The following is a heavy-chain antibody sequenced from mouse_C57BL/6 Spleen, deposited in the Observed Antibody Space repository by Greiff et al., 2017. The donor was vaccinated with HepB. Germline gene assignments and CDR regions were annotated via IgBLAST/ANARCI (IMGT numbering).Heavy chain of an antibody. V-gene: IGHV5-6*01. CDR2: ISSGGSYT. J-gene: IGHJ2*01. Sequence: DVQLQESGGDLVKPGGSLKLSCAASGFTFSSYGMSWVRQTPDKRLEWVATISSGGSYTYYPDSVKGRFTISRDNAKNTLYLQMSSLKSEDTAMYYCARGAYYDYDEGYYFDYWGQGTTLTVSS. CDR1: GFTFSSYG. CDR3: ARGAYYDYDEGYYFDY. D-gene: IGHD2-4*01.